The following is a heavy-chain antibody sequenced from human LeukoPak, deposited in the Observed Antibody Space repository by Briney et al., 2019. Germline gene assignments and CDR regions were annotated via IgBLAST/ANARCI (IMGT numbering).Heavy chain of an antibody. CDR1: GAPISSNNW. V-gene: IGHV4-4*02. CDR2: INNSGST. J-gene: IGHJ4*02. Sequence: SGTLSLTCAVSGAPISSNNWWSWVRQPPGKGLEWIGEINNSGSTNYNSSLKSRVTIPADKSKNQFSLKVSSVTAADTAVYYCAKISSRVQAWGQGTLVTVSS. CDR3: AKISSRVQA. D-gene: IGHD6-13*01.